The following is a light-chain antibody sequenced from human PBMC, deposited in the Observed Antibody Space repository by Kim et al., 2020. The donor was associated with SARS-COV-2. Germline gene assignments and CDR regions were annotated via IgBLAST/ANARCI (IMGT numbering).Light chain of an antibody. J-gene: IGKJ4*01. V-gene: IGKV3-11*01. Sequence: PGERATISCRASQSVRSSLAWYQQRPGQAPRLLIYDASNWATGIPARFSGSGSGTDFTLTISSLEPEDFAVYYCQQRSDWPQLTFGGGTKVDIK. CDR1: QSVRSS. CDR3: QQRSDWPQLT. CDR2: DAS.